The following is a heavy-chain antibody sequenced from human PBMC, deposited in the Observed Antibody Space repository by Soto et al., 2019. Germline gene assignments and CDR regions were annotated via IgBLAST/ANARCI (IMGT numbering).Heavy chain of an antibody. V-gene: IGHV4-39*01. CDR1: GGSISSSSYY. J-gene: IGHJ5*02. D-gene: IGHD2-15*01. CDR2: IYYSGST. CDR3: ARXRVRCSGGSCYPRLIWP. Sequence: SETLSLTCTVSGGSISSSSYYWGWIRQPPGKGMEWIGSIYYSGSTYYNPSLKSRVTISVDTSKNQFSLKLSSVTAADTAVYYCARXRVRCSGGSCYPRLIWPWGQGTLVTVSS.